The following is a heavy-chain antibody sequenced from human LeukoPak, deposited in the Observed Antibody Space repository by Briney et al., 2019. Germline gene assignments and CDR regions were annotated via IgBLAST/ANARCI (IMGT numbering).Heavy chain of an antibody. CDR1: GYTFTGYY. J-gene: IGHJ4*02. V-gene: IGHV1-2*02. D-gene: IGHD3-9*01. CDR3: AVLDWLLYPHDY. CDR2: INPNSGGT. Sequence: ASVKVSCKASGYTFTGYYMHWVRQAPGQGLEWMGWINPNSGGTNYAQKFQGRVTMTRDTSISTAYMELSRLRSDDTAVYYCAVLDWLLYPHDYWGQGTLVTVSS.